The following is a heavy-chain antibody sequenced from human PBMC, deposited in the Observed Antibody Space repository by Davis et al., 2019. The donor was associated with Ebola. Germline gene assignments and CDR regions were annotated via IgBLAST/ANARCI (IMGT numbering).Heavy chain of an antibody. D-gene: IGHD6-6*01. CDR3: ARVGRLWGSSRGMDV. CDR1: GGSFSGYY. Sequence: GSLRLSCAVYGGSFSGYYWSWIRQPPGKGLEWIGEIYHSGSTNYNPSPKSRVTISVDTSKNQFSLKLSSVTAADTAVYYCARVGRLWGSSRGMDVWGQGTTVTVSS. J-gene: IGHJ6*02. V-gene: IGHV4-34*01. CDR2: IYHSGST.